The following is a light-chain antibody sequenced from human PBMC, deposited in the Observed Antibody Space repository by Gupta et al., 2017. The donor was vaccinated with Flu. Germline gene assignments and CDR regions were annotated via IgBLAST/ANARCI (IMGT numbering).Light chain of an antibody. CDR2: WAS. V-gene: IGKV4-1*01. CDR1: QSVLYSSNNKNY. J-gene: IGKJ4*01. Sequence: DIVMTHSPDSLAVSLGERATINCKSSQSVLYSSNNKNYLAWYQQKPGQPPKLLIYWASTRESGVHDRFSGSGSGTDFTLTISSLQAEDVAVYYCQQYYSTPLTFGGGTKVEIK. CDR3: QQYYSTPLT.